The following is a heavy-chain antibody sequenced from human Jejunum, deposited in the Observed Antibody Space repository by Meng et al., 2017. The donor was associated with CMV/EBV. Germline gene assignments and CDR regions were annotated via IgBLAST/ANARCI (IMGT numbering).Heavy chain of an antibody. CDR3: ARDGGQYSGSYSGMDV. CDR2: IRHTGST. V-gene: IGHV4-34*01. Sequence: GGSLTGSDWSWIRQSPEKGLEWMGEIRHTGSTNYNQSIRSRVLLSVGTSTNQISLKLSSVTAADTAVYYCARDGGQYSGSYSGMDVWGQGTTVTVSS. D-gene: IGHD1-26*01. CDR1: GGSLTGSD. J-gene: IGHJ6*02.